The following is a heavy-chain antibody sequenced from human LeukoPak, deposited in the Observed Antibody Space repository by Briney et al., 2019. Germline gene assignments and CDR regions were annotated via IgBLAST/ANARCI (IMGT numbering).Heavy chain of an antibody. Sequence: PSGTLSLTCAVSGGSISSSNWWSWVRQPPGKGLEWIGEIYHSGSTNYNPSLKSRVTISVDKSKNQFSLKLSSVTAADTAVYYCAREEALGSGSFDYWGQGTLVTVSS. CDR1: GGSISSSNW. CDR3: AREEALGSGSFDY. J-gene: IGHJ4*02. D-gene: IGHD1-26*01. CDR2: IYHSGST. V-gene: IGHV4-4*02.